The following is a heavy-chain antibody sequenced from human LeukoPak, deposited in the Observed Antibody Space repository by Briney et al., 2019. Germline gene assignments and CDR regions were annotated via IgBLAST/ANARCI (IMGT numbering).Heavy chain of an antibody. V-gene: IGHV4-34*01. CDR1: GGSFSGYY. CDR2: INHSGST. D-gene: IGHD3-22*01. J-gene: IGHJ4*02. CDR3: ARKGKEYYYDSSGYYGY. Sequence: SETLSLTCAVYGGSFSGYYWSWIRQPPGKGLEWIGEINHSGSTNYNPSLKSRVTISVDTSKNQFSLKLSSVTAADTAVYYCARKGKEYYYDSSGYYGYWGQGTLVTVSS.